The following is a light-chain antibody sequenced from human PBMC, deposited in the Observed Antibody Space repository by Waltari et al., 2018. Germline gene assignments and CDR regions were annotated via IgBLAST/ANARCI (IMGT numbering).Light chain of an antibody. CDR3: CSYAAPMTYV. CDR2: EDS. V-gene: IGLV2-23*01. J-gene: IGLJ1*01. CDR1: SSDIGSYHL. Sequence: QSALTQAASVSGSPGQSITISCTGTSSDIGSYHLVSWYQQCPGEAPRLIIYEDSKRPSGLSKRFSGSRSGNTASLTIAGLQAEDEAHYYCCSYAAPMTYVFGTGTKVTVL.